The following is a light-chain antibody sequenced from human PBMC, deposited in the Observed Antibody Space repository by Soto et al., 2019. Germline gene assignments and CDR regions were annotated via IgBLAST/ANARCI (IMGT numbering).Light chain of an antibody. CDR3: HQYNSWPPGT. CDR2: DAS. CDR1: QSISRS. V-gene: IGKV3-15*01. Sequence: EILMPQSPATLSVSPGARATLSCRASQSISRSLAWYQQKPGQAPRLLISDASTRATGIPARFSGSGSGTEFTLTISSLQSEDFALYYCHQYNSWPPGTFGQGTKVDNK. J-gene: IGKJ2*01.